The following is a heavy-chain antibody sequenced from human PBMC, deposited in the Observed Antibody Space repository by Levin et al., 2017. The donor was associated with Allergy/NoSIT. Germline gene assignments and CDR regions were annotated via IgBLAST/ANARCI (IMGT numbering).Heavy chain of an antibody. J-gene: IGHJ4*02. D-gene: IGHD4-17*01. Sequence: LSLTCAASGFIFSSYDMHWVRQAPGKGLEWVAVISYDGSKKYYADSVKGRFTIPRDNSKNTLYLQMNSLRAEDTAVFYCAKVRVDFGDHGPNDYWGQGTLVTVSS. CDR2: ISYDGSKK. CDR1: GFIFSSYD. V-gene: IGHV3-30*18. CDR3: AKVRVDFGDHGPNDY.